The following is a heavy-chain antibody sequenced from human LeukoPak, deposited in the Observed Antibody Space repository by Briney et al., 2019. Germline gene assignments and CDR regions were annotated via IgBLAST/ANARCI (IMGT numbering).Heavy chain of an antibody. D-gene: IGHD2-2*01. Sequence: ASVKVSCKASGYTFTSYYMNWVRQAPGQGLEWMGIINPSGGSTSYAQKFQGRVTMTRDTSTSTVYMELSSLRSEDTAVYYCARGIAEVPAAILSYFYYYMDVWGKGTTVTVSS. J-gene: IGHJ6*03. CDR1: GYTFTSYY. CDR3: ARGIAEVPAAILSYFYYYMDV. V-gene: IGHV1-46*01. CDR2: INPSGGST.